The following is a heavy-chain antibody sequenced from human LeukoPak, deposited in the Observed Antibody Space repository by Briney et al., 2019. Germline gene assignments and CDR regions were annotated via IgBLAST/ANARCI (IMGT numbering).Heavy chain of an antibody. J-gene: IGHJ6*02. CDR1: GLTFNDYA. CDR2: ISKSGDHT. CDR3: ATSWGPDTSAFRWGRDGMDV. Sequence: GGSLRLSCAVSGLTFNDYAMSWVRQAPGKGLEWVSAISKSGDHTYYAASAKGRFTIYRDNSKNTQYLQMNSLRAEDTAVYYCATSWGPDTSAFRWGRDGMDVWGQGTTVIVS. D-gene: IGHD3-16*01. V-gene: IGHV3-23*01.